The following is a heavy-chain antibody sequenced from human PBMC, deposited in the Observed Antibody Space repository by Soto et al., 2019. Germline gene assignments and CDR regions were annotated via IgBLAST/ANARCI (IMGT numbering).Heavy chain of an antibody. V-gene: IGHV2-26*01. Sequence: SGPTLVNPTETLTLTCTVSGFSLSNARMGVSWIRQPPGKALEWLAHIFSNDEKSYSTSLKSRLTISKDTSKSQVVLTMTNIDPVDTATFYCSLISDSSGWYGPNYYGMDVWGQGTTVTVSS. D-gene: IGHD6-19*01. CDR1: GFSLSNARMG. J-gene: IGHJ6*02. CDR3: SLISDSSGWYGPNYYGMDV. CDR2: IFSNDEK.